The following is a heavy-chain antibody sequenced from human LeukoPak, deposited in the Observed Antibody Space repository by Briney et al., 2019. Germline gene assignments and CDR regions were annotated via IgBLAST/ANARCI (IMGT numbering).Heavy chain of an antibody. J-gene: IGHJ6*02. D-gene: IGHD3-16*01. CDR2: IHYSGRA. Sequence: LXXTVSXXSISXSYXTWVRQPPGQGLEWVGQIHYSGRADYNPSLKRRITISVDTSKNQMSLTLTSVTAADTAIYYCVKFGVDYDMGVWGQGTTVTVSS. V-gene: IGHV4-59*01. CDR3: VKFGVDYDMGV. CDR1: XXSISXSY.